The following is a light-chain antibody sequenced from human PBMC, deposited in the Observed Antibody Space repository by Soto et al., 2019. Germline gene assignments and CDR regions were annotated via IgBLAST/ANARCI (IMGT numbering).Light chain of an antibody. CDR3: QQYGSLVT. CDR1: QSVSSSY. Sequence: EIVCTQSPGTLSLSPGERATLSCRASQSVSSSYLAWYQQKPGRAPRLLIDGASSRATGIPDRFSGSGSGTDFTLTISRLEPEDLAVYYCQQYGSLVTFGQGTKV. V-gene: IGKV3-20*01. J-gene: IGKJ1*01. CDR2: GAS.